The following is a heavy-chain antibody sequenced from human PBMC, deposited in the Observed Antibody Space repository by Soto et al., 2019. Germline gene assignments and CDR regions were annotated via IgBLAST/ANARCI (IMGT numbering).Heavy chain of an antibody. V-gene: IGHV4-59*08. CDR2: IYYSGST. Sequence: SVTLSLTCSVGRSCTCSYYWRWIQQRPGKGLEWFGYIYYSGSTNYNPSLKSRVTISVDTSKNQFSLKLSSVTAADTVVYYCARLGGYYQTFDSWGQGTLVTVS. D-gene: IGHD3-22*01. J-gene: IGHJ4*02. CDR1: RSCTCSYY. CDR3: ARLGGYYQTFDS.